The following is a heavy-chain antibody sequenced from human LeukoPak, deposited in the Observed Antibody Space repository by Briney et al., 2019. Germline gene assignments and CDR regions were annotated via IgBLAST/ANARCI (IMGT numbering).Heavy chain of an antibody. CDR1: GFTFSSYG. V-gene: IGHV3-30*18. D-gene: IGHD3-9*01. Sequence: GGSLRLSCAASGFTFSSYGMHWVRQAPGKGLEWVAVISYDGSNKYYADSVKGRFTISRDNSKNTLYLQMNSLRSEDTAVYYCAKGYCDILTGSLDYWGQGTLVTVSS. CDR2: ISYDGSNK. CDR3: AKGYCDILTGSLDY. J-gene: IGHJ4*02.